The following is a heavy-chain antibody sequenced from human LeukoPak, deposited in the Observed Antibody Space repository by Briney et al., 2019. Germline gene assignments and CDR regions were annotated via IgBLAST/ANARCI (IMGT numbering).Heavy chain of an antibody. CDR1: GYSIRGGDY. CDR2: IYHSGST. V-gene: IGHV4-38-2*01. CDR3: ARNRSVTTTPGFDH. Sequence: TSETLSLTCAVSGYSIRGGDYWGWIRQSPGKGLEWIGSIYHSGSTHYNPSLKSRVTISVDTSKNQFSLMLSSVTAADTAVYYCARNRSVTTTPGFDHWGQGTLVTVSS. D-gene: IGHD4-17*01. J-gene: IGHJ4*02.